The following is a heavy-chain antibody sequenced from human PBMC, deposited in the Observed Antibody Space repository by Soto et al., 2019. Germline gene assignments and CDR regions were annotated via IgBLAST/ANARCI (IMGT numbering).Heavy chain of an antibody. CDR1: GGSISGYY. J-gene: IGHJ6*02. CDR2: IHYSGSS. D-gene: IGHD4-17*01. V-gene: IGHV4-59*08. CDR3: ARSLTTVVTMDV. Sequence: SETLSLTCTVSGGSISGYYWSWIRQPPGKGLEWIAYIHYSGSSNSNPSLKSRVTISVDTSRNQFSLKLSSVTAADTAVYYCARSLTTVVTMDVWGQGTTVTVSS.